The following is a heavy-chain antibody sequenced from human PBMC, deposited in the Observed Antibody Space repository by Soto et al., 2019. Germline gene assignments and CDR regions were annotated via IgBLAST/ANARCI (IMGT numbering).Heavy chain of an antibody. CDR2: ISSDGSRT. CDR3: ARAAAAGINWFDP. J-gene: IGHJ5*02. V-gene: IGHV3-74*03. CDR1: GFTLSSYW. D-gene: IGHD6-13*01. Sequence: PGGSLRLSWAASGFTLSSYWMHWVRQAPGKGLLWVSRISSDGSRTTYADSVTGRFTISRDNAKNTLYLQMNSLRVEDTAVYYCARAAAAGINWFDPWGQGTVVTVS.